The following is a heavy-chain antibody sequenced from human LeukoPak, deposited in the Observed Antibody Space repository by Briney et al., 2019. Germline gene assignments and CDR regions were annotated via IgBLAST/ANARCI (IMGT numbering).Heavy chain of an antibody. J-gene: IGHJ4*02. CDR3: ALGYCSSPTCHEGGTYYFDY. CDR2: INTNTGNP. V-gene: IGHV7-4-1*02. Sequence: ASVKVSCKASGYTFTSYAMNWVRQAPGQGLEWMGWINTNTGNPTYAQGFTGRFVFSLDTSVSTAYLQISSLKAEDTAVYYCALGYCSSPTCHEGGTYYFDYWGQGTLVTVSS. CDR1: GYTFTSYA. D-gene: IGHD2-2*01.